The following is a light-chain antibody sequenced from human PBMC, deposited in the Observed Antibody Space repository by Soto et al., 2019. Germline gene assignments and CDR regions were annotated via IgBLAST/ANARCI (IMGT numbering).Light chain of an antibody. CDR3: QQYNSLSSVS. Sequence: DIQMTQSPSTLSASVGDRVTITCRASQSISSWLAWYQQKPGKAPKLLIYKASSLESGVPSRFSGSGSGTEFTLTITSLQPDDSATYYCQQYNSLSSVSFGGGTKVEI. CDR1: QSISSW. J-gene: IGKJ4*01. V-gene: IGKV1-5*03. CDR2: KAS.